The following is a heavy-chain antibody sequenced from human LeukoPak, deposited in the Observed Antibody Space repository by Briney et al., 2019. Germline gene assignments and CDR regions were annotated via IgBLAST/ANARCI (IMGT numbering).Heavy chain of an antibody. D-gene: IGHD4-17*01. V-gene: IGHV3-33*01. CDR3: ASYGDYVDY. J-gene: IGHJ4*02. CDR1: GFTFSSYG. Sequence: GGSLRLSCAASGFTFSSYGMHWVRQAPGKGLEWVAVIWYDGSNKYYADSVKGRFTISRDNSKNTLYLQVNSLRAEDTAVYYCASYGDYVDYWGQGTLVTVSS. CDR2: IWYDGSNK.